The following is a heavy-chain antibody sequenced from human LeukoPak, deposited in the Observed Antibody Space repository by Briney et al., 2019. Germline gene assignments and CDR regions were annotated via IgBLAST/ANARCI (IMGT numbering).Heavy chain of an antibody. D-gene: IGHD2-2*02. V-gene: IGHV1-3*02. CDR2: SNAGNGNT. CDR3: ARERGEYQLLYDAFDI. J-gene: IGHJ3*02. CDR1: GYTFTSYA. Sequence: ASVKVSCKASGYTFTSYAMHWVRQAPGQRLEWMGWSNAGNGNTKYSQEFQGRVTITRDTSASTAYMELSSLRSEDMAVYYCARERGEYQLLYDAFDIWGQGTMVTVSS.